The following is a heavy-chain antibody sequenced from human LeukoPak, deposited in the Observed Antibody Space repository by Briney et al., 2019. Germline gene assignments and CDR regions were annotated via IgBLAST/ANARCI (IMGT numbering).Heavy chain of an antibody. CDR3: ASCGGDCYSGLIAFDI. CDR1: GGSISSGGYY. CDR2: IYHSGST. D-gene: IGHD2-21*02. V-gene: IGHV4-30-2*01. J-gene: IGHJ3*02. Sequence: SETLSLTCTVSGGSISSGGYYWSWIRQPPGKGLEWIGYIYHSGSTYYNPSLKSRVTISVDRSKNQFSLKLSSVTAADTAVYYCASCGGDCYSGLIAFDIWGQGTMVTVSS.